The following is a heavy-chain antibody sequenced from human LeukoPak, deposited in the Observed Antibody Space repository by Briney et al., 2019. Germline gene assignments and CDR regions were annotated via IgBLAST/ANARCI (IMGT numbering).Heavy chain of an antibody. CDR2: IRSKANSYAT. D-gene: IGHD2-2*01. CDR3: TRPRGYCSSASCYAEAGY. V-gene: IGHV3-73*01. Sequence: GGSLKLSCAASGFTFSGSARHWVRQASGKGLEWVGRIRSKANSYATAYAASVKGRFTISRDDSKNTAYLQMNSLKTEDTAVYYCTRPRGYCSSASCYAEAGYWGQGTLVTVSS. CDR1: GFTFSGSA. J-gene: IGHJ4*02.